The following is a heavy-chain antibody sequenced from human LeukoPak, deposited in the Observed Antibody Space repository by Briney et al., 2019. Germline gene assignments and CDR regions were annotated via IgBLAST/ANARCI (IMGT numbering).Heavy chain of an antibody. CDR3: ARGLGRELDGAFDI. Sequence: PGGSLRLSCAASGFIVSSNYMSWVRQAPWKELEWVSVIYSGGRTYYADSVKGRFTISRDNSRNTLYLQMNSLRAEDTAVYYCARGLGRELDGAFDIWGQGTMVTVSS. V-gene: IGHV3-53*01. J-gene: IGHJ3*02. D-gene: IGHD3-10*01. CDR1: GFIVSSNY. CDR2: IYSGGRT.